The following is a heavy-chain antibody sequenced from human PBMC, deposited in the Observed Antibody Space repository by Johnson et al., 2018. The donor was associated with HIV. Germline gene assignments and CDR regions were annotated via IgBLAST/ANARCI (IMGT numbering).Heavy chain of an antibody. J-gene: IGHJ3*02. Sequence: QVQLMESGGGVVQPGRSLRLSCAASGFTFSSYAMHWVRQAPGKGLEWVAVISYDGSNKYYADSVKGRFTISRDNSKNTLYLQMNGLRPEDTALFYCARSWGNDAFDIWGQGTMVTVSS. CDR3: ARSWGNDAFDI. V-gene: IGHV3-30*04. D-gene: IGHD7-27*01. CDR1: GFTFSSYA. CDR2: ISYDGSNK.